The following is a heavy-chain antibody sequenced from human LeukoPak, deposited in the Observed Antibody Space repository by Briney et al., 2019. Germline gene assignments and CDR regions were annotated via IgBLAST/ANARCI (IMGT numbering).Heavy chain of an antibody. CDR3: ARDLEVPVSVNWGATTAGLDY. J-gene: IGHJ4*02. CDR1: GGTFSSYT. V-gene: IGHV1-69*04. CDR2: IIPILGIA. D-gene: IGHD1-26*01. Sequence: SVKVSCKASGGTFSSYTISWVRQAPGQGLEWMGRIIPILGIATYAQKFQGRVTITADKSTSTAYMELSSLRSEDTAVYYCARDLEVPVSVNWGATTAGLDYWGQGTLVTVSS.